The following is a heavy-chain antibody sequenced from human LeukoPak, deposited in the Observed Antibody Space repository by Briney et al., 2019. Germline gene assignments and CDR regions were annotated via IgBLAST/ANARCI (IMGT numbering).Heavy chain of an antibody. V-gene: IGHV4-31*03. Sequence: PSETLSLTCTVSGGSISSGGYYWSWIRQHPGKDLEWIGYIYYSGSTYYNPSLKSRVTISVDTSKNQFSLKLSSVTAADTAVYYCAREGPRDYYYYGMDVWGQGTTVTVSS. CDR3: AREGPRDYYYYGMDV. J-gene: IGHJ6*02. CDR2: IYYSGST. CDR1: GGSISSGGYY.